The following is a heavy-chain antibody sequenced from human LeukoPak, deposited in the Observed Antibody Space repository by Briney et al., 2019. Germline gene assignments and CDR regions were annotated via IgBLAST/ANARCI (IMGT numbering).Heavy chain of an antibody. CDR2: IYSSGST. Sequence: SETLSLTCSVSGGSISNYFWTWIRQPPGKGLEWIGYIYSSGSTYYNPSLKSRVTISVDTSKNRFSLKLSTVTAADTAVYYCARRPTGDPKFDYWGQGALVTVSS. J-gene: IGHJ4*02. D-gene: IGHD7-27*01. CDR3: ARRPTGDPKFDY. V-gene: IGHV4-59*08. CDR1: GGSISNYF.